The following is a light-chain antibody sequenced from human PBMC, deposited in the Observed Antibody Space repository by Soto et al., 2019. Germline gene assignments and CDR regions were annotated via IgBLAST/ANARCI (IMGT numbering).Light chain of an antibody. V-gene: IGKV3-20*01. CDR1: QSVRSGS. Sequence: PGEGATLSCRASQSVRSGSLAWYQQKPGQAPRLLIYGASSRATDIPDRFSGSGYGTDFILTISRLEPEDFAVYYCQHYADSPHTFGQVTKLEIK. CDR2: GAS. J-gene: IGKJ2*01. CDR3: QHYADSPHT.